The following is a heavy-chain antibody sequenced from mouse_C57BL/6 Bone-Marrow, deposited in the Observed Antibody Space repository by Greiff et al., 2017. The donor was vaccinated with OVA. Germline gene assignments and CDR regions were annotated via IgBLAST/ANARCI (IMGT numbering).Heavy chain of an antibody. J-gene: IGHJ4*01. V-gene: IGHV5-6*01. CDR1: GFTFSSYG. D-gene: IGHD1-3*01. CDR3: ARTGSYYYAMDY. Sequence: DVQLVESGGDLVKPGGSLKLSCAASGFTFSSYGMSWVRQTPDKRLEWVATISSGGSYTYYPDSVKGRFTISRDNAKNTLYLQMSSLKSEDTAMYYCARTGSYYYAMDYWGQGTSVTVSS. CDR2: ISSGGSYT.